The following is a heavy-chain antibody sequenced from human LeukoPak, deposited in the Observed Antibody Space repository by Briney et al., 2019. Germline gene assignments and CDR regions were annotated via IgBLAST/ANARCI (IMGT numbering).Heavy chain of an antibody. CDR3: AKEQEGTAIGGVFDY. D-gene: IGHD2-21*02. CDR2: ISAVSGST. J-gene: IGHJ4*02. Sequence: ASVKVSCMASGYSFTSFGLSWVRQAPGQGPEWMGWISAVSGSTNYAQKFQDRVTMTTDTSTTTVYMELRSLRSDDTAVYYCAKEQEGTAIGGVFDYWGQGTVVTVSS. V-gene: IGHV1-18*01. CDR1: GYSFTSFG.